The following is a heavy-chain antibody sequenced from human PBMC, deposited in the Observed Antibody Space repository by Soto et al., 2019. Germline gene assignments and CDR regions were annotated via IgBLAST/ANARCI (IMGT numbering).Heavy chain of an antibody. V-gene: IGHV3-23*01. Sequence: PGGSLRLSCAASGFTFDDYAMHWVRQAPGKGLEWVSGISGSGGSTYYADSVKGRFTISRDNSKNTLYLQMNSLRAEDTAVYYCANTYSGQRHAGYYGMDVWGQGTTVTVSS. D-gene: IGHD1-26*01. CDR1: GFTFDDYA. CDR3: ANTYSGQRHAGYYGMDV. CDR2: ISGSGGST. J-gene: IGHJ6*02.